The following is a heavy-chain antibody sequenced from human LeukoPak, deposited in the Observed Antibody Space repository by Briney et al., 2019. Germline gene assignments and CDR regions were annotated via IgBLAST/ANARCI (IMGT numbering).Heavy chain of an antibody. Sequence: GGSLRLSCAASGFTFSSYSMNWVRQAPGKGLEWVSSISSSSSYIYYADSVKGRFTISRDNAKNSLYLQMNSLRAEDTAVYYCAREETYYYDSSGYYYYYGMDVWGQGTTVTVSS. CDR3: AREETYYYDSSGYYYYYGMDV. D-gene: IGHD3-22*01. CDR1: GFTFSSYS. V-gene: IGHV3-21*01. J-gene: IGHJ6*02. CDR2: ISSSSSYI.